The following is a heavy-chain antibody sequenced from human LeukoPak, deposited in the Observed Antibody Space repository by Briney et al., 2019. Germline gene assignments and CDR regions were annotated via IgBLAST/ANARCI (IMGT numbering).Heavy chain of an antibody. CDR3: ARRGSSWSQYWYFDL. Sequence: KPSQTLSLTCTVSGGSISSGGYYWSWIRQHPGKGLEWIGYIYYSGSTYYNPSLKSRVTISVDTSKNQFSLKLSSVTAADTAVYYCARRGSSWSQYWYFDLWGRGTLVTVSS. CDR2: IYYSGST. V-gene: IGHV4-31*03. J-gene: IGHJ2*01. CDR1: GGSISSGGYY. D-gene: IGHD6-13*01.